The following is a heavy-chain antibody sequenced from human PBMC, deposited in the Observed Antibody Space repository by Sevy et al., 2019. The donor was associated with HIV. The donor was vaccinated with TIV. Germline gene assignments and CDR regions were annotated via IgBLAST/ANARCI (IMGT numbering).Heavy chain of an antibody. Sequence: GGSLRLSCAASGFTFSSYAMHWVRQAPGKGLEWVAVISYDGSNKYYADSVKGRFTISRDNSKNTLYLQMNSLRAEDSAGYYCARETLGSYYYYGMDVWAKGPRSPSP. CDR1: GFTFSSYA. D-gene: IGHD2-15*01. V-gene: IGHV3-30-3*01. CDR3: ARETLGSYYYYGMDV. J-gene: IGHJ6*02. CDR2: ISYDGSNK.